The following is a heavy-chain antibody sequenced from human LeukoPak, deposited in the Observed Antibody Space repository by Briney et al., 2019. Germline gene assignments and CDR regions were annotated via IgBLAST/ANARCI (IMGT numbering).Heavy chain of an antibody. CDR2: TYYRSKWYN. D-gene: IGHD1-26*01. CDR3: AREGVGATMAN. CDR1: GHTVPNKNAP. J-gene: IGHJ4*02. V-gene: IGHV6-1*01. Sequence: SQTLSLTCAISGHTVPNKNAPWNWIRQSPSRGLEWLGRTYYRSKWYNDYAVSMKGRIDINPDTSKNQFSLRLNPVTPEDTAVYFCAREGVGATMANWGQGTLVTVSS.